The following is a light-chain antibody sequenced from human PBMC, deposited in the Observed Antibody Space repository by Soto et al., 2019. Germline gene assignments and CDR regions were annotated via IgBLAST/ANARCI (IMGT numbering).Light chain of an antibody. CDR2: AAS. Sequence: DMQMTQSPSSVSASVGDRVTITCRASQGISGWLAWYQQKPGKAPKLLIYAASTLQSGVPSRFSGSGSGTDFTLTISSLQPEDFAPYYCQPDSSFLFTFGPGTKVDIK. CDR3: QPDSSFLFT. J-gene: IGKJ3*01. V-gene: IGKV1-12*02. CDR1: QGISGW.